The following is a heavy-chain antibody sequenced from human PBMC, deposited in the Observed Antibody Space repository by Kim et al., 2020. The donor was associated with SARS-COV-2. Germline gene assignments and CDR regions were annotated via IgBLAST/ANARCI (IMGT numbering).Heavy chain of an antibody. CDR1: GFTFNSYG. CDR2: ISYDGSNK. Sequence: GGSLRLSCAASGFTFNSYGMHWVRQAPGKGLEWVAVISYDGSNKYYADSVKGRFTISRDNSKNTLYLQMNSLRPEDTAVYYCAKDQKYSSDWYPHYFDHWGQGTPVTVSS. V-gene: IGHV3-30*18. CDR3: AKDQKYSSDWYPHYFDH. J-gene: IGHJ4*02. D-gene: IGHD6-19*01.